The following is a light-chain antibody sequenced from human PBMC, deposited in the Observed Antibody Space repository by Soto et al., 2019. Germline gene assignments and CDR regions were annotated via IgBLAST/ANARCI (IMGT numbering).Light chain of an antibody. CDR1: SSKIGSNY. CDR3: AAWDDSTWV. Sequence: QAVVTQPPSASGTPGQRVTISCSGSSSKIGSNYVYWYQQLPGTAPKLLIYRNNQRPSGVPDRFSGSKSGTSASLAISGLRSEEEADYYCAAWDDSTWVFGGGPKLTFL. V-gene: IGLV1-47*01. J-gene: IGLJ3*02. CDR2: RNN.